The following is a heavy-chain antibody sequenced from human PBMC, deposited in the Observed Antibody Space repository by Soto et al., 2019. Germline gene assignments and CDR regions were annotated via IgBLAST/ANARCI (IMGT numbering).Heavy chain of an antibody. V-gene: IGHV1-18*01. CDR3: ARVGSSWYWFDP. CDR1: GYTFTSYG. CDR2: ISPYYGTT. Sequence: ASVKVSFKASGYTFTSYGISWVRQAPGQGLEWMGGISPYYGTTNYAQKLQGRVTMTTDESTSTAYMELSSLRSEDTAVYYCARVGSSWYWFDPWGQGTLVTVSS. J-gene: IGHJ5*02. D-gene: IGHD6-13*01.